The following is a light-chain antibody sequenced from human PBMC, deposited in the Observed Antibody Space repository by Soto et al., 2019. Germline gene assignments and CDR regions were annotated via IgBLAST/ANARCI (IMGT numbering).Light chain of an antibody. V-gene: IGKV3-15*01. J-gene: IGKJ4*01. Sequence: EIVMTQSPATLSVSPGERATLSCRASQSVSSNLAWYQQKPRQAPRLLIYGASTRATGIPARFSGSGSGTDFTLTISSLQSEDFAVYYCQQYNYWPTFGGGTKVEIK. CDR2: GAS. CDR3: QQYNYWPT. CDR1: QSVSSN.